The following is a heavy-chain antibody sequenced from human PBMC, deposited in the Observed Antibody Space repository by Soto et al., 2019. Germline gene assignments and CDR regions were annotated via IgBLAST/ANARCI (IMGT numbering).Heavy chain of an antibody. CDR2: IFYSGST. J-gene: IGHJ4*02. Sequence: IRQHPGKCLEWIGYIFYSGSTYYNPSLKSRVAISVDTSKNQFSLKLSSVTAADTAVYYCARAPGYYFDYWGQGTLVTVSS. CDR3: ARAPGYYFDY. V-gene: IGHV4-31*02.